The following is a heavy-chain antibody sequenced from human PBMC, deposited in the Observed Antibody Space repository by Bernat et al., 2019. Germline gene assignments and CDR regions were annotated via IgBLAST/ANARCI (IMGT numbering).Heavy chain of an antibody. V-gene: IGHV3-30-3*01. CDR2: ISYDGTNK. CDR3: AREVSYGLSGMDV. Sequence: QVQLEESGGGVVEPGRSLRLSCAASGFTFSSYTMHWVRQAPGKGLEWVAVISYDGTNKYYADSVKGRFTISRDNSKNTLYLQMNSLRAEDTAVYYWAREVSYGLSGMDVWGQGTAVTVSS. J-gene: IGHJ6*02. CDR1: GFTFSSYT. D-gene: IGHD5-18*01.